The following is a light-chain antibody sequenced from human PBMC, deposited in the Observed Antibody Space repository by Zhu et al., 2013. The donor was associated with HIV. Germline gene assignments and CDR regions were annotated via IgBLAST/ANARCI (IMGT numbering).Light chain of an antibody. CDR3: ATWDDSLSGYV. CDR2: SDN. J-gene: IGLJ1*01. CDR1: SSNIGVNT. Sequence: QSVLIQPPSASETPGQGSTISCSGSSSNIGVNTLHWYQQVPGAAPKLLIYSDNQRPSGVPDRFSASKSGTSASLAISRLQSEDEADYYCATWDDSLSGYVLGSGTRVTVL. V-gene: IGLV1-44*01.